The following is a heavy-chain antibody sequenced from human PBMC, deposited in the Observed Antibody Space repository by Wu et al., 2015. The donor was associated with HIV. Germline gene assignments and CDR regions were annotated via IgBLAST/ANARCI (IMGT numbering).Heavy chain of an antibody. CDR2: IIPMFGEA. V-gene: IGHV1-69*12. Sequence: QVHLVQSGAEVMKPGSSVKVSCKASGGSFNRQAFNWVRQAPGQGLEWMGGIIPMFGEANYVQKFQGRVTITADESLTTIDLELSSLQSDDTAIYYCACVGYCVTNSCSRMAPLDFWGRGNPWSPSPQ. J-gene: IGHJ4*03. CDR3: ACVGYCVTNSCSRMAPLDF. D-gene: IGHD2-2*01. CDR1: GGSFNRQA.